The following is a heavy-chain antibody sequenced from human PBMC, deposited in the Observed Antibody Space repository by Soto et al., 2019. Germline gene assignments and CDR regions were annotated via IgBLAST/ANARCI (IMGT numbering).Heavy chain of an antibody. CDR1: GFSLTTSGVG. Sequence: QSTLKESGPTLVKPTQTLTLTCTFSGFSLTTSGVGVGWIRQPPGKALEWLALIYWDDDKRYSPSLKSRLTITKDTSKHQVVLTMTNMDPVDTATYYCAHSDDNGDDANWFDPWGQGILVTVSS. V-gene: IGHV2-5*02. CDR2: IYWDDDK. D-gene: IGHD4-17*01. J-gene: IGHJ5*02. CDR3: AHSDDNGDDANWFDP.